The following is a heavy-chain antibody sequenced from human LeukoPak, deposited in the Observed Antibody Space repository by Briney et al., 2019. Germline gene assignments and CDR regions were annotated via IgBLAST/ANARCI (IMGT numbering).Heavy chain of an antibody. D-gene: IGHD3-22*01. Sequence: GGSLRLSCAASGFTFRNSAMSWVRQAPGKGLEWVSTISGGGGSTYYADSVKGRFTISRDNSKNTLYLQMNSLRAEDTAVYYCAKENWVYNWKYDSSGSGINYWGQGTLVTVSS. CDR1: GFTFRNSA. V-gene: IGHV3-23*01. CDR3: AKENWVYNWKYDSSGSGINY. CDR2: ISGGGGST. J-gene: IGHJ4*02.